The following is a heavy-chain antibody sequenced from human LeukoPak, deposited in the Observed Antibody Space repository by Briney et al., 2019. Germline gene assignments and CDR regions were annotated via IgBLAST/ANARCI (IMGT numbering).Heavy chain of an antibody. CDR1: VGSFSGYY. CDR2: INHSGST. Sequence: TETLSLTCAVYVGSFSGYYWTWIRQPPGKGLEWIGEINHSGSTNYNPSLKSRVTISVDTSKNQFSLKLSSVTAADTAVYYCARRGSSSFYYYYYMDVWGKGTPVTVSS. D-gene: IGHD6-13*01. CDR3: ARRGSSSFYYYYYMDV. V-gene: IGHV4-34*01. J-gene: IGHJ6*03.